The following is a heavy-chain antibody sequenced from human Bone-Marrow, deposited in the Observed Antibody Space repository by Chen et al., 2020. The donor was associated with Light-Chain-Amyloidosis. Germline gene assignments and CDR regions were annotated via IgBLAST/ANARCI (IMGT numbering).Heavy chain of an antibody. CDR2: ISWDGRST. CDR3: VKDIEQYQLLFGLGY. J-gene: IGHJ4*02. V-gene: IGHV3-43*01. D-gene: IGHD2-2*01. CDR1: GFTFDDFT. Sequence: EVQLVESGGVVVQPGGSLRLSCAASGFTFDDFTMHWVRHVPGKGLEWVSLISWDGRSTYYADSVKGRFTISRDNSKNSLYLQMNSLRTEDTALYYCVKDIEQYQLLFGLGYWGQGTLVTVSS.